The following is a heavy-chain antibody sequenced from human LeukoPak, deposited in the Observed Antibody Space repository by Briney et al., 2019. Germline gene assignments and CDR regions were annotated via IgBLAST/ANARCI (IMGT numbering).Heavy chain of an antibody. CDR1: GFTFSSYG. J-gene: IGHJ6*02. D-gene: IGHD3-16*01. CDR3: AKVGDDDYYYGMDV. V-gene: IGHV3-30*18. Sequence: PGGSLRLSCAASGFTFSSYGMHWVRQAPGKGLEWVAVISYDGSNKYYADSVKGRFTISSDNSKNTLYLQMNSLRAEDTAVYYCAKVGDDDYYYGMDVWGQGTTVTVSS. CDR2: ISYDGSNK.